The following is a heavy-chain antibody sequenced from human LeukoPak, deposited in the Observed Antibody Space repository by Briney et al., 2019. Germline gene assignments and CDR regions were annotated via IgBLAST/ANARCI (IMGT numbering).Heavy chain of an antibody. CDR1: GFTFSSYA. CDR2: ISYDGSNK. Sequence: GGSLRLSCAASGFTFSSYAMHWVRQAPGKGLEWVAVISYDGSNKYYADSVKGRFTISRDNSKNTLYLQMNSLRGEDTAVYHCVRGGPSTWFWGQGTLVTVSS. D-gene: IGHD3-22*01. J-gene: IGHJ4*02. CDR3: VRGGPSTWF. V-gene: IGHV3-30-3*01.